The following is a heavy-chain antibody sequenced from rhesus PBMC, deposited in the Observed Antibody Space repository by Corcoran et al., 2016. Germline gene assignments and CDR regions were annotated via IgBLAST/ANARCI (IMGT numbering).Heavy chain of an antibody. CDR2: NEGRCGST. J-gene: IGHJ4*01. V-gene: IGHV4-93*01. D-gene: IGHD3-16*01. CDR3: ATDQYYYSGTYYEVYFDD. Sequence: QVQLQESGPAVVKSSATLSLTCAVSGGSISSRNWWSWIRQSPGKVLEWSGGNEGRCGSTEYNPSLRSRITSSKDTAKNQVSLKLSSVTAADTAVDYCATDQYYYSGTYYEVYFDDWGQGVLVTVSS. CDR1: GGSISSRNW.